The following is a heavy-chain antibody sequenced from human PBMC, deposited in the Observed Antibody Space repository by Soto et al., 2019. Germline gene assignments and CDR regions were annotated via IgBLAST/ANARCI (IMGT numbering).Heavy chain of an antibody. CDR3: ARGQVVAAQH. V-gene: IGHV4-30-2*01. D-gene: IGHD2-15*01. CDR1: GGSISSGGYS. J-gene: IGHJ4*02. CDR2: IYHSGST. Sequence: QLQLQECGSGLVKPSQTLSLTCAVSGGSISSGGYSWSWIRQPPGKGLEWIGYIYHSGSTYYNPSLKSRVTISVARYKNQFSLKLSSVTAADTAGYYCARGQVVAAQHWGQGTLVTVSS.